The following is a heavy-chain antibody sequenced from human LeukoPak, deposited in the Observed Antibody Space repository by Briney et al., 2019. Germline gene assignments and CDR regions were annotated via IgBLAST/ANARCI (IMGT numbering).Heavy chain of an antibody. CDR2: IYYSGST. V-gene: IGHV4-39*01. CDR1: DDSISNNRYY. J-gene: IGHJ5*02. Sequence: PSETLSLTCTISDDSISNNRYYWGWIRQPPGKGLEWIGSIYYSGSTYYNPSLKSRVTISVDTSKNQFSLKLSSVTAADTAVYYCARHMEMATQNYEYGHLGWFDPWGQGTLVTVSS. D-gene: IGHD5-24*01. CDR3: ARHMEMATQNYEYGHLGWFDP.